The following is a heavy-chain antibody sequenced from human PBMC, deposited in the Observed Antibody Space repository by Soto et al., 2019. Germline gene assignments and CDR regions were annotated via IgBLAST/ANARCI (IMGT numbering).Heavy chain of an antibody. CDR3: ASPRVRSRGYSSSWYHYGDYVGFGY. CDR2: IYYSGST. V-gene: IGHV4-39*01. Sequence: SETLSLTCTVSGGSISSSSYYWGWIRQPPGKGLEWIGSIYYSGSTYYNPSLKSRVTISVDTSKNQFSLKLSSVTAADTAVYYGASPRVRSRGYSSSWYHYGDYVGFGYWGQGTLVTVSS. CDR1: GGSISSSSYY. D-gene: IGHD6-13*01. J-gene: IGHJ1*01.